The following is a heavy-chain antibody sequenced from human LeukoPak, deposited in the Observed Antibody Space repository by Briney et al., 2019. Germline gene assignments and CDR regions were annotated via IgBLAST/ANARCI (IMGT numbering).Heavy chain of an antibody. D-gene: IGHD5-12*01. CDR3: ASGWQYSGHDYRYGMDV. CDR1: GFTFSSYW. J-gene: IGHJ6*04. Sequence: RGSLRLSCAASGFTFSSYWMHWVRQAPGKGLVWVSRINSDGSSTSYADSVKGRFTISRDNAKNTLYLQMNSLRAEDTAVYYCASGWQYSGHDYRYGMDVWGKGTTVTVSS. V-gene: IGHV3-74*01. CDR2: INSDGSST.